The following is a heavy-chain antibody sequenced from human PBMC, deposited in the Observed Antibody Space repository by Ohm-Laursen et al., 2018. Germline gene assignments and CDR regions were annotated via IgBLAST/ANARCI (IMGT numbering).Heavy chain of an antibody. J-gene: IGHJ4*02. CDR1: GFTFSSYA. D-gene: IGHD4-11*01. V-gene: IGHV3-23*01. CDR3: AKRDVSNYHCFDS. Sequence: SLRLSCAASGFTFSSYAMSWVRQAPGKGLEWVSAISGSGGSTYYADSVKGRFTIPRDNSKNTLYLQMNSLRAEDTAVYYCAKRDVSNYHCFDSWGQGTLVTVSS. CDR2: ISGSGGST.